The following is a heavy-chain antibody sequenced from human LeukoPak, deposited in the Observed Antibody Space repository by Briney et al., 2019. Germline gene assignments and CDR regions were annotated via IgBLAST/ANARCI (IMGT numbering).Heavy chain of an antibody. CDR2: ISDSGNT. V-gene: IGHV3-23*01. CDR1: GFTLSSYA. J-gene: IGHJ4*02. D-gene: IGHD2-21*01. Sequence: GGSLRLSCAASGFTLSSYAMSWVRQAPGKGLEWVSAISDSGNTYHADSVKGWFTISRDSSKNTLFLQMNRLRPEDAAVYYCAKAPVTTCRGAYCYPFDYWGQGTLVTVSS. CDR3: AKAPVTTCRGAYCYPFDY.